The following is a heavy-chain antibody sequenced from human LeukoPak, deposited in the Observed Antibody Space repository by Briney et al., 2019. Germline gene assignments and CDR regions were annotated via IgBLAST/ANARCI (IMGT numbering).Heavy chain of an antibody. V-gene: IGHV3-7*01. CDR3: AREGRNYFDY. J-gene: IGHJ4*02. CDR2: IKQDGSEK. CDR1: GCTFSSYW. Sequence: GGSLRLSCAASGCTFSSYWMSGVRQAPGKGLEWVANIKQDGSEKYYVDSVKGRFTISRDNAKNSLYLQMNSLRAEDTAVYYCAREGRNYFDYWGQGTLVTVSS.